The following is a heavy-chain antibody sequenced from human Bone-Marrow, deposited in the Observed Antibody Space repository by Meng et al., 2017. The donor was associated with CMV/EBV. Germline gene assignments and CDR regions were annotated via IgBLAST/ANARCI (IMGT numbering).Heavy chain of an antibody. D-gene: IGHD2-2*01. CDR2: INPNSGGT. J-gene: IGHJ6*01. Sequence: ASVKVSCKASGYTFTSYYMHWVRQAPGQGLEWMGWINPNSGGTNYAQKFQGRVTMTRDTSISTAYMELSRLRSDDTAVYYCARDQLGYCSSTSCYLGDYYYGMDVWGPGPTVTGSS. CDR1: GYTFTSYY. V-gene: IGHV1-2*02. CDR3: ARDQLGYCSSTSCYLGDYYYGMDV.